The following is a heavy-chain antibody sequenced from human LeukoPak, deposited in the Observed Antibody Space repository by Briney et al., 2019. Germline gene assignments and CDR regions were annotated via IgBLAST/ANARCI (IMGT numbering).Heavy chain of an antibody. V-gene: IGHV3-23*01. D-gene: IGHD7-27*01. CDR2: ISGSGGTT. Sequence: GGSLRLSCAASGFPFTSYAMTWVRQAPGKGLEWGSAISGSGGTTYFADSVKGRFTISRDNSKNTLYLQMNSLRAEDTAVYYCGRGHWGLDYWGQGALVTVSS. CDR1: GFPFTSYA. J-gene: IGHJ4*02. CDR3: GRGHWGLDY.